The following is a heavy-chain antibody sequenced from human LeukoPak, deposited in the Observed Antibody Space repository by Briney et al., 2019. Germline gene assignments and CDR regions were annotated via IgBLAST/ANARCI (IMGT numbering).Heavy chain of an antibody. Sequence: ASVKVSCKVSRYTLTELSMHWVRQAPGKGLEWMGGFDPEDGETIYAQKFQGRVTMTEDTSTDTAYMELSSLRSEDTGVYYCATWEQWLGTNYYYYGMDVWGQGTTVTVSS. CDR3: ATWEQWLGTNYYYYGMDV. CDR2: FDPEDGET. J-gene: IGHJ6*02. D-gene: IGHD6-19*01. V-gene: IGHV1-24*01. CDR1: RYTLTELS.